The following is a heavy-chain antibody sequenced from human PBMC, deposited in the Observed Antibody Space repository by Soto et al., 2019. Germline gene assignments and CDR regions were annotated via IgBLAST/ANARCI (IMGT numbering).Heavy chain of an antibody. Sequence: PSQTLSLTCAISGYSVSSNSVTWNWIRQSPSRGLEWLGRTYYRSKWYYDYAVSVKSRITIDPDTSSNLFSLRLNSVTPEDTAVYYCARRGAAASINLFDYWGQGTLVTVSS. CDR3: ARRGAAASINLFDY. CDR2: TYYRSKWYY. J-gene: IGHJ4*02. CDR1: GYSVSSNSVT. D-gene: IGHD6-25*01. V-gene: IGHV6-1*01.